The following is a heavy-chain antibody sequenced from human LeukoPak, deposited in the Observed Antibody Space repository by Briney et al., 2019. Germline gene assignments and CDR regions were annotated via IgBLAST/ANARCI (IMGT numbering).Heavy chain of an antibody. CDR2: INSDGSST. CDR1: GFTFSSYW. D-gene: IGHD3-22*01. J-gene: IGHJ4*02. Sequence: GGSLRLSWAASGFTFSSYWMRWVRQAPGKGRVWVSRINSDGSSTSYADSVKGRFTISRDNAKNTLYLQMNSLRAEDTAVYYCARDSDSSGYFDDYRGQGTLVTVS. V-gene: IGHV3-74*01. CDR3: ARDSDSSGYFDDY.